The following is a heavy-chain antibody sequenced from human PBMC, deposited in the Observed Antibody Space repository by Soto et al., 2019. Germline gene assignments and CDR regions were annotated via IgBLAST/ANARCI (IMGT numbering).Heavy chain of an antibody. J-gene: IGHJ4*02. CDR3: ARGGWFGELPFDY. V-gene: IGHV1-3*01. Sequence: QVHLVQSGAEMRKPGASVKVSCKASGYTFSTYAIHWVRQAPGQGLEWMGWTNADNGDTKFSQRFQGRVTITRDTSANPAYMDLSSLRPEDTAVYYCARGGWFGELPFDYWGQGTLVTVSS. CDR1: GYTFSTYA. CDR2: TNADNGDT. D-gene: IGHD3-10*01.